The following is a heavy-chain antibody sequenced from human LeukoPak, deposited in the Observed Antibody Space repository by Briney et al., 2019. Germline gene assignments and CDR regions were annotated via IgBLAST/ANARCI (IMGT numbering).Heavy chain of an antibody. CDR3: ARSDYYGSGSYPNWFDP. V-gene: IGHV4-59*01. J-gene: IGHJ5*02. CDR2: IYYSGST. CDR1: GGSISSYY. Sequence: PSETLSLTCTVSGGSISSYYWSWIRQPPGKGLEWIGNIYYSGSTNYNPSLKSRVTISVDTSKNQFSLKLSSVTAADTAVYYCARSDYYGSGSYPNWFDPWGQGTLVTVSS. D-gene: IGHD3-10*01.